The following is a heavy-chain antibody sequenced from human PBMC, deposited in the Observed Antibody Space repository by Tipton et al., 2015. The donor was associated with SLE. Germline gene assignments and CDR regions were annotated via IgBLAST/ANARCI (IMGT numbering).Heavy chain of an antibody. D-gene: IGHD2-2*01. CDR1: GGSFSFNY. J-gene: IGHJ4*02. V-gene: IGHV4-59*08. Sequence: TLSLTCTVSGGSFSFNYWSWIRQPPGKGLEWIGYIYSAVTTKYSPSGGSTKYNPSLKSRVAISVDKSRSLVSLRLNYVTAADTAVYYCATARAGCSRNSCYLDDLGPGTLVTVSS. CDR2: IYSAVTTKYSPSGGST. CDR3: ATARAGCSRNSCYLDD.